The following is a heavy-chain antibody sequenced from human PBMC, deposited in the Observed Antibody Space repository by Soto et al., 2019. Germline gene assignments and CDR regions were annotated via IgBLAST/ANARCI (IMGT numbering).Heavy chain of an antibody. Sequence: GGSLRLSCAASGFTFSSYWMSWVRQAPGKGLEWVANIKQDGSEKYYVDSVKGRFTISRDNAKNSLYLQMNSLRAEDTAVYYCARDSWGVITMVRGVTEADYWGQGTLVTVSS. J-gene: IGHJ4*02. D-gene: IGHD3-10*01. CDR3: ARDSWGVITMVRGVTEADY. CDR1: GFTFSSYW. V-gene: IGHV3-7*05. CDR2: IKQDGSEK.